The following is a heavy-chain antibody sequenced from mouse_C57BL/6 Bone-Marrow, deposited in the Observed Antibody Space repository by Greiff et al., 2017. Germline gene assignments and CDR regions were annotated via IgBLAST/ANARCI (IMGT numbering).Heavy chain of an antibody. J-gene: IGHJ3*01. CDR3: ARDLFAY. CDR1: GFTFSSYA. V-gene: IGHV5-4*01. Sequence: EVQVVESGGGLVKPGGSLKLSCAASGFTFSSYAMSWVRQTSEKSLEWVATISDGGSYTYYPDNVKGRFTISQDNAKNNLYLQMSHLKSEDTAMYYCARDLFAYWGQGTLVTVSA. CDR2: ISDGGSYT.